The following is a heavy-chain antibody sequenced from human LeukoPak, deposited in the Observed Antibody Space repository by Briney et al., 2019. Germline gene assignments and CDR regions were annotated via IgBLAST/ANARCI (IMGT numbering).Heavy chain of an antibody. CDR1: GGSISSYY. Sequence: SETLSLTCTVAGGSISSYYWSWIRQPPGKGLEYIGFIYYSGTTKYNPSLKSRVTISVDTSKNQFSLRLSSVTAADTAVYYCARGRTFDNWGQGTLVTVSS. J-gene: IGHJ4*02. CDR2: IYYSGTT. CDR3: ARGRTFDN. V-gene: IGHV4-59*01.